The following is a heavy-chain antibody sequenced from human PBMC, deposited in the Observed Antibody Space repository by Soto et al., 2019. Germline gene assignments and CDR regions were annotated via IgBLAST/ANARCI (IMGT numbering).Heavy chain of an antibody. CDR2: NSPYNGHT. J-gene: IGHJ6*02. CDR3: ARDLTIVPATHPRLEKYGMDV. V-gene: IGHV1-18*01. CDR1: GYSLTSYC. D-gene: IGHD2-2*01. Sequence: GVPEKVACKASGYSLTSYCISWVRRAPGHGLERMGWNSPYNGHTQFVERFQGRVTMTIDTSTKTAYMELRNLRSDDTAHYYCARDLTIVPATHPRLEKYGMDVWGQGTTVTVSS.